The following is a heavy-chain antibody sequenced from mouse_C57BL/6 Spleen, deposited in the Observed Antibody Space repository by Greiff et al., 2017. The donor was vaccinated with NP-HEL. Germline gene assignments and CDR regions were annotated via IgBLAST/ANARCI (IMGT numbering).Heavy chain of an antibody. CDR2: IDPEDGDT. J-gene: IGHJ4*01. CDR1: GFNIKDYY. Sequence: VQLQQSGAELVRPGASVKLSCTASGFNIKDYYMHWVKQRPEQGLEWIGRIDPEDGDTEYAPKFQGKATMTADTSSNTAYLQLSSLTSEDTAVYYCTTVYYYGSSYDAMDYWGQGTSVTVSS. V-gene: IGHV14-1*01. CDR3: TTVYYYGSSYDAMDY. D-gene: IGHD1-1*01.